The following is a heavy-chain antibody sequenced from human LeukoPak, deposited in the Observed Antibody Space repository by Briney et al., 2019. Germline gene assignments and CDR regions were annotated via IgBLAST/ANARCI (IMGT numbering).Heavy chain of an antibody. J-gene: IGHJ5*02. V-gene: IGHV3-23*01. CDR3: AKDPVTKNYYDSSGYYSTRNWFDP. Sequence: GGSLRLSCAASGFTFSSYAMSWVRQAPGKGLEWVSAISGSGGSTYYADSVKGRFTISRDNSKNTLYLQMNSLRAEDTAVYYCAKDPVTKNYYDSSGYYSTRNWFDPWGQGNLVTVSS. D-gene: IGHD3-22*01. CDR2: ISGSGGST. CDR1: GFTFSSYA.